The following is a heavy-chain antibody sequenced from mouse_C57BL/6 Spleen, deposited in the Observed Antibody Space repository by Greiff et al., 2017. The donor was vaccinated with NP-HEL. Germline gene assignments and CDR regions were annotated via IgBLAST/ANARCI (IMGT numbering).Heavy chain of an antibody. CDR2: IDPSDSYT. J-gene: IGHJ2*01. V-gene: IGHV1-59*01. CDR3: AREPLDY. Sequence: VKLQQPGAELVRPGTSVKLSCKASGYTFTSYWMHWVKQRPGQGLEWIGVIDPSDSYTNYNQKFKGKATLTVDTSSSTAYMQLSSLTSEDSAVYYCAREPLDYWGQGTTLTVSS. CDR1: GYTFTSYW.